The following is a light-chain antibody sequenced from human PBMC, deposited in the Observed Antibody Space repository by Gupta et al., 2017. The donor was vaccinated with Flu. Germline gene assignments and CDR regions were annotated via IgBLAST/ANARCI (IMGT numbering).Light chain of an antibody. CDR3: MQALQTPT. V-gene: IGKV2-28*01. CDR1: QSLLHSNGYNY. CDR2: LGS. Sequence: DIVMTQSPLSLPVIPGEPASISCRSSQSLLHSNGYNYLDWYLQKPGQSPQLLIYLGSNRASGVPDRFSGSGSGTDFTLKISRVEAEDVGVYYCMQALQTPTFGGGTKVEIK. J-gene: IGKJ4*01.